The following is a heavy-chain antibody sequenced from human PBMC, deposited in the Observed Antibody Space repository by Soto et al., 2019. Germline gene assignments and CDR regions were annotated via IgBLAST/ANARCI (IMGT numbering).Heavy chain of an antibody. CDR2: ISSSSSYT. Sequence: RLSCAASEFTFSDYYMSWIRQAPGKGLEWVSYISSSSSYTNYADSVKCRFTISRDNAKNSLYLQMNSLRAEDTAVYYCARDNYDSSGYGYYYYGMDVWGQGTTVTVSS. CDR1: EFTFSDYY. J-gene: IGHJ6*02. CDR3: ARDNYDSSGYGYYYYGMDV. D-gene: IGHD3-22*01. V-gene: IGHV3-11*06.